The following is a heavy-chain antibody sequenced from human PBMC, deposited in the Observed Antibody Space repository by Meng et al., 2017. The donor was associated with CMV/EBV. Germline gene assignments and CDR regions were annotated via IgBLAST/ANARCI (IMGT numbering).Heavy chain of an antibody. J-gene: IGHJ4*02. V-gene: IGHV1-8*01. Sequence: ASVKVSCKASGYTFTSYDINWVRQATGPGLEWMGWMNPNSGNTGYAQKFQGRVTMTRNTSISTAYMELSSLRSEDTAVYYCARPRMGATYFDYWGQGTLVTVSS. CDR1: GYTFTSYD. CDR2: MNPNSGNT. D-gene: IGHD1-26*01. CDR3: ARPRMGATYFDY.